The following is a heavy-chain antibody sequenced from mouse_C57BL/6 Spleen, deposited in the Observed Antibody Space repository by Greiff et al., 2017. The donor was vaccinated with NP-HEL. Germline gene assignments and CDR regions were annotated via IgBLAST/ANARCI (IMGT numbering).Heavy chain of an antibody. CDR2: IYPRSGNT. CDR3: ARSEDYDGGDAMDY. D-gene: IGHD2-4*01. V-gene: IGHV1-81*01. Sequence: QVQLQQSGAELARPGASVKLSCKASGYTFTSYGISWVKQRTGQGLEWIGEIYPRSGNTYYNEKFKGKATLTADKSSSTAYMELRSLTSEDSAVYFCARSEDYDGGDAMDYWGQGTSVTVSS. CDR1: GYTFTSYG. J-gene: IGHJ4*01.